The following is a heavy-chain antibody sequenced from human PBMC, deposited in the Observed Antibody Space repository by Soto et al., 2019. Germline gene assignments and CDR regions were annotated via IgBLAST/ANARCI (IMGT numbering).Heavy chain of an antibody. V-gene: IGHV1-69*01. D-gene: IGHD2-2*01. Sequence: QVQLVQSGAEVKKPGSSVKVSCKASGGTFSSYAISWVRQAPGQGLEWMGGIIPISDTTNYAQKFQGRVTISADESTSNAFNELRSLLSEDTAGYYCGRTQGSCTSLEIYYYYYSGMDVWGQGTTVTVSS. CDR1: GGTFSSYA. CDR3: GRTQGSCTSLEIYYYYYSGMDV. J-gene: IGHJ6*02. CDR2: IIPISDTT.